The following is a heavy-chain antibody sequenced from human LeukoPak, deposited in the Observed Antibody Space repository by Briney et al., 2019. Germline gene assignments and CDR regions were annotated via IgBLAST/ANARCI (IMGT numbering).Heavy chain of an antibody. J-gene: IGHJ4*02. Sequence: ASVKVSCKASGYTFTSYDINWVRQATGQGLEWMGWMNPNSGNTNYAQKFQGRVTMTRDTSISTAYMELSRLRSDDTAVYYCARDVDCSSTSCRDYWGQGTLVTVSS. CDR1: GYTFTSYD. CDR3: ARDVDCSSTSCRDY. V-gene: IGHV1-8*01. CDR2: MNPNSGNT. D-gene: IGHD2-2*01.